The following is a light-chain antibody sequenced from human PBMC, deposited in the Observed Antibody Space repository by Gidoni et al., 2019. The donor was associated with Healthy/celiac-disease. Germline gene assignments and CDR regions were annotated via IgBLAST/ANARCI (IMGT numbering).Light chain of an antibody. CDR2: RDS. CDR1: NIGSKN. V-gene: IGLV3-9*01. Sequence: SYDLTQPLSVSVALGQTARITCGGDNIGSKNVHWYQQKPDQAPVLVIHRDSHRPSGIPERFSGSNSGNTATLTISRAQVGDEADYYCQVWASSTVVFGGGTKLTVL. J-gene: IGLJ2*01. CDR3: QVWASSTVV.